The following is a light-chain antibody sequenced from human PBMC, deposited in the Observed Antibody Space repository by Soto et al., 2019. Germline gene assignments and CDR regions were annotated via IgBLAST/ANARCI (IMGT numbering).Light chain of an antibody. J-gene: IGKJ1*01. Sequence: EIVLTQSPGTLSLSPGERATLSCRASQSVSNNYLAWYQQKPGQAPRLLIYGAYNRATGIQDRFSGSGSGTEFTLTIRGLQPDDFATYYCKQYNSYSGTFGQGTKVDIK. V-gene: IGKV3-20*01. CDR3: KQYNSYSGT. CDR1: QSVSNNY. CDR2: GAY.